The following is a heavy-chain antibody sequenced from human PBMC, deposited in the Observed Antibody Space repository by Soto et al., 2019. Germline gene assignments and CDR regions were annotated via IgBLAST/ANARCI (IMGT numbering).Heavy chain of an antibody. CDR1: GFTFFNYA. J-gene: IGHJ4*01. V-gene: IGHV3-23*01. CDR2: ISGSSGIT. CDR3: VKGNPLLRYYFEF. D-gene: IGHD3-9*01. Sequence: GGSLRLSCAASGFTFFNYAMSWVRQAPGKGLEWVSGISGSSGITDYADSVKGRFTISRDNSKYTLYLQMKSLRAEDAAIYFCVKGNPLLRYYFEFWGPGTLVTVSS.